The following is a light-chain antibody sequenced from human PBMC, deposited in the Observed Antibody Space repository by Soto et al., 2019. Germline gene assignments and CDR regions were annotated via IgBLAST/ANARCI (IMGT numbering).Light chain of an antibody. Sequence: DIQLAQSPASLSAAVGDRVVITCRASQTISKFLNWYQVKPGRAPRVMISSADTLESGVPPRFSGSGSVRDFTLTINNLQPEDIATYFCHQSYIVPFTVGQGTKV. J-gene: IGKJ2*01. CDR1: QTISKF. CDR2: SAD. CDR3: HQSYIVPFT. V-gene: IGKV1-39*01.